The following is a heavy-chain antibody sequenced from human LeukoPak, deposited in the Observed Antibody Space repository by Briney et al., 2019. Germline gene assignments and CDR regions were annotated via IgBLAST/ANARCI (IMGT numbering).Heavy chain of an antibody. V-gene: IGHV4-34*01. CDR2: INHSGST. Sequence: KPSETLYLTCAVYGGSFSGYYWSWIRQPPGKGLEWIGEINHSGSTNYNPSLKSRVTISVDTSKNQFSLKLSSVTAADTAVYYCARAPYYIVVDYYYYGMDVWGQETTVTVSS. D-gene: IGHD2-15*01. CDR3: ARAPYYIVVDYYYYGMDV. J-gene: IGHJ6*02. CDR1: GGSFSGYY.